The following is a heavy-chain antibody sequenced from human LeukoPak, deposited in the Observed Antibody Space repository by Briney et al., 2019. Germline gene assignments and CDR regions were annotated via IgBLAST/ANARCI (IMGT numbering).Heavy chain of an antibody. D-gene: IGHD4-17*01. V-gene: IGHV4-34*01. J-gene: IGHJ6*03. CDR3: ARGYDDYGDYGNYKGDYYYMDV. CDR1: GGSFSGYY. Sequence: SETLSLTCAVYGGSFSGYYWSWIRQPPGKGLEWIGEMNHSGSTNYNPSLKSRVTISVDTSKNQFSLKLSSVTAADTAVYYCARGYDDYGDYGNYKGDYYYMDVWGKGTTVTVSS. CDR2: MNHSGST.